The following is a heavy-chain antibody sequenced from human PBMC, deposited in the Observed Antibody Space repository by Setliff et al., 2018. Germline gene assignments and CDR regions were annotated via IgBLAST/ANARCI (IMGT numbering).Heavy chain of an antibody. CDR3: TMYVYGYVY. CDR2: MSGGGDII. V-gene: IGHV3-11*01. J-gene: IGHJ4*02. Sequence: GGSLSLSCAASGFTFSDYYMTWVRQAPGKGLDWVSYMSGGGDIIYYADSVKGRFTISRDDSTNSFYLLMDSLKTEDTAVYYCTMYVYGYVYWGQGTVVTVSS. CDR1: GFTFSDYY. D-gene: IGHD5-18*01.